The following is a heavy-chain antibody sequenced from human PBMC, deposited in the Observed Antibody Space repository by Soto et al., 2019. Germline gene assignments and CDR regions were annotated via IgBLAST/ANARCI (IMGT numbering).Heavy chain of an antibody. CDR3: AREYYYDSSGYYLASYGMDV. Sequence: TLSLTCIVSGGSISSGGYYWSWIRQHPGKGLEWIGYIYYSGSTYYNPSLQSRVTISVDTSKNQFSLKLSSVTAADTAVYYCAREYYYDSSGYYLASYGMDVWGQGTTVTVSS. CDR2: IYYSGST. D-gene: IGHD3-22*01. V-gene: IGHV4-31*03. J-gene: IGHJ6*02. CDR1: GGSISSGGYY.